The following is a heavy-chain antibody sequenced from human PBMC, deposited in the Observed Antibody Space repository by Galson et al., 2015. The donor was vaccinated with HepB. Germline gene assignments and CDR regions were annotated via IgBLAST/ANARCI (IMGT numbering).Heavy chain of an antibody. CDR1: GYTFTSYG. CDR3: ARVPVSWLGYCSSTSCYTGRGYMDV. D-gene: IGHD2-2*02. J-gene: IGHJ6*03. V-gene: IGHV1-18*01. CDR2: ISAYNGNT. Sequence: QSGAEVKKPGASVKVSCKASGYTFTSYGISWVRQAPGQGLEWMGWISAYNGNTNYAQKLQGRVTMTTDTSTSTAYMELRSLRSDDTAVYYCARVPVSWLGYCSSTSCYTGRGYMDVWGKGTTVTVSS.